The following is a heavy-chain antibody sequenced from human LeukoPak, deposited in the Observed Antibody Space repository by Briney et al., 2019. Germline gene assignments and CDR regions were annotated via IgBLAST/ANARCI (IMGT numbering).Heavy chain of an antibody. CDR3: ARDYYDSRGDAFDI. CDR1: GGSIGSHY. CDR2: IYYSGTT. Sequence: SETLSLTCTVSGGSIGSHYWSWIRQPPGKGLEWIGYIYYSGTTNYNPSLKSRVTISVDASKNHFSLKLSSVTAADTAVYYCARDYYDSRGDAFDIWGLGTMVTVSS. V-gene: IGHV4-59*11. D-gene: IGHD3-22*01. J-gene: IGHJ3*02.